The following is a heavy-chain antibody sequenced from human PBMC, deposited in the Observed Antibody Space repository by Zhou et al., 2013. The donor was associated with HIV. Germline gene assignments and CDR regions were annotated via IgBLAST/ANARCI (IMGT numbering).Heavy chain of an antibody. V-gene: IGHV1-69*11. D-gene: IGHD3-3*01. CDR1: GGTFTSHG. CDR3: ARDPFRPQSVTSIVGPFDY. Sequence: QLEQSGAEVKKPGSSVRVSCKASGGTFTSHGFNWVRQAPGQGLQWMGKIIPFVGTVIYAEKFKGRVTITADEFTTTAYMDLGSLTSDDTAVYYCARDPFRPQSVTSIVGPFDYWGQGTLVTVSS. J-gene: IGHJ4*02. CDR2: IIPFVGTV.